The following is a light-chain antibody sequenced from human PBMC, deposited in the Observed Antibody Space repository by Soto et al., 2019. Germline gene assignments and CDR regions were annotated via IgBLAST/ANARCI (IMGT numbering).Light chain of an antibody. CDR2: EVT. Sequence: QSALTQPASVSGSPGQSITISCTGTSSDVGSYNLVSWYQQHPGKAPKFMIFEVTNRPSGVSNRFSGSKSGSTASLTISGLQAEDEADYYCSSYTSSNTLVFGTGTKVTVL. CDR3: SSYTSSNTLV. J-gene: IGLJ1*01. V-gene: IGLV2-14*02. CDR1: SSDVGSYNL.